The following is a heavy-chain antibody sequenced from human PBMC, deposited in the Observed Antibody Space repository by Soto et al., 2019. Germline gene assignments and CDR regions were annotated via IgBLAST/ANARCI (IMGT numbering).Heavy chain of an antibody. J-gene: IGHJ4*02. CDR3: ASVGHSGSYDY. CDR2: INSDGSST. D-gene: IGHD1-26*01. V-gene: IGHV3-74*01. Sequence: GGSLRLSCAASGFTFSSYWMHWVRQAPGKGLVWVSRINSDGSSTSYADSVKGRFTISRDNAKNTLYLQMNSLRAEDTAVYYCASVGHSGSYDYWGQGTLVTVSS. CDR1: GFTFSSYW.